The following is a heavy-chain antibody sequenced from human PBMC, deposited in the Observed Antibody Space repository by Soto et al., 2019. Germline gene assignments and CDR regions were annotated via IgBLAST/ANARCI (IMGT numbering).Heavy chain of an antibody. CDR1: GFTLTRSA. CDR3: VRDRGGSYWLDP. J-gene: IGHJ5*02. Sequence: GGSLRLSCAGSGFTLTRSAVSWVRQAPGKGLEWVSILYSGGTTYYADSVKGRFTFSRDNAANTVFLQMNNLRVEDTAVYYCVRDRGGSYWLDPWGQGTLVTVSS. D-gene: IGHD1-26*01. CDR2: LYSGGTT. V-gene: IGHV3-53*01.